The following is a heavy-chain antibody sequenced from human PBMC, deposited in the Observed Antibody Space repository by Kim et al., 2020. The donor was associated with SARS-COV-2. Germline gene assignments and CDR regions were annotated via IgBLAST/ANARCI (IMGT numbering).Heavy chain of an antibody. V-gene: IGHV3-21*01. CDR2: ISSSSSYI. CDR3: ARAANDYDILTGYLYYGMDV. CDR1: GFTFSSYS. Sequence: GGSLRLSCAASGFTFSSYSMNWVRQAPGKGLEWVSSISSSSSYIYYADSVKGRFTISRDNAKNSLYLQMNSLRAEDTAVYYCARAANDYDILTGYLYYGMDVGGQGTTVTVSS. D-gene: IGHD3-9*01. J-gene: IGHJ6*02.